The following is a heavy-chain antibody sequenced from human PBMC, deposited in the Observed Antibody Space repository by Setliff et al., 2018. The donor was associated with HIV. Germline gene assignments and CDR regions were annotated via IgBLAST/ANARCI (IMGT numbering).Heavy chain of an antibody. CDR3: ARDPLSYPDY. D-gene: IGHD2-2*01. J-gene: IGHJ4*02. V-gene: IGHV1-18*01. Sequence: ASVKVSCKASGYTFTSYGISWVRQAPGQGLEWMGWISAYNGNTSYSQNLQGRLTMTTDTSTSTAYMELRSLRSDDTAVYYCARDPLSYPDYWGQGTLVTVSS. CDR1: GYTFTSYG. CDR2: ISAYNGNT.